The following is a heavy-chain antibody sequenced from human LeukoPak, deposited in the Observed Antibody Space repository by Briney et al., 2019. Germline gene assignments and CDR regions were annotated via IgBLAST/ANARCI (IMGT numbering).Heavy chain of an antibody. J-gene: IGHJ4*02. V-gene: IGHV3-23*01. CDR1: GFTFSSFV. D-gene: IGHD5-12*01. CDR2: ISAGGGGT. Sequence: GPLRLSCAASGFTFSSFVMSWVLQAPGKGLEWVSAISAGGGGTYYADSVKGRFTISRDNSKNTLSLQMNSLRAEDTAVYYCTKGERVATMTNSGYWGQGTLVTVSS. CDR3: TKGERVATMTNSGY.